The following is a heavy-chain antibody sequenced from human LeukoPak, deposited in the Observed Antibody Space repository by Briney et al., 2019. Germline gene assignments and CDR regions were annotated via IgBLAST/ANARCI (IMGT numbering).Heavy chain of an antibody. Sequence: PSETPSLTCAVSGYSISSGYYWGWIRQPPGKGLEWIVSIYHSGSTYYNPSLKSRVTISLETSKNQFSLKLSSVTAAHTAVYYCARAQSYYHSSGYYYASFFDHWGQGTLVTVSS. CDR1: GYSISSGYY. V-gene: IGHV4-38-2*01. CDR2: IYHSGST. J-gene: IGHJ4*02. CDR3: ARAQSYYHSSGYYYASFFDH. D-gene: IGHD3-22*01.